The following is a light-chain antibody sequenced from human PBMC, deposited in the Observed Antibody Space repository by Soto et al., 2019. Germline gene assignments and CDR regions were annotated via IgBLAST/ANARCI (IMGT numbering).Light chain of an antibody. V-gene: IGKV1-12*01. CDR1: QGISSW. Sequence: DIQMTQSPPCVSASVGDKVTIIFRASQGISSWLAWYQQKPGKAPKLLIYAASSLQSGVPSRFSGRGSGTDFTLTISSLQPEDFATYYCQQSYRGITFGQGTRLEI. J-gene: IGKJ5*01. CDR2: AAS. CDR3: QQSYRGIT.